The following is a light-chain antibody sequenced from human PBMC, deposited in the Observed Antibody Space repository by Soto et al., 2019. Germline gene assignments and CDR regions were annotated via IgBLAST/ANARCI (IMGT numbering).Light chain of an antibody. CDR3: AAWDDSLQAWV. CDR2: TDN. V-gene: IGLV1-44*01. J-gene: IGLJ3*02. Sequence: QCVLTQPPSASGTPGQRVTISCSGSNSNIGRHTVNWYQQLPGTAPKLLIYTDNQRPSGVPDRFSDSKSGTSASLAISGLQSEDEAEYYCAAWDDSLQAWVFGGGTKLTVL. CDR1: NSNIGRHT.